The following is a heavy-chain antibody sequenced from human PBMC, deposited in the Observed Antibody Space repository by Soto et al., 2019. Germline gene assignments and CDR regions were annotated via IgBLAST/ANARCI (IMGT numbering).Heavy chain of an antibody. CDR3: AKVRVTTIVMYCVDY. J-gene: IGHJ4*02. CDR1: GFTFSSYA. V-gene: IGHV3-23*01. Sequence: EVQLLESGGGLVQPGGSLRLSCAASGFTFSSYAMSWVRQAPGKGLEWVSAISDSGGSTNYADSVKGRFTISRDNSRNTLYLQMNSLRAEDTAVYYCAKVRVTTIVMYCVDYWGQGTLVTVSS. CDR2: ISDSGGST. D-gene: IGHD2-8*02.